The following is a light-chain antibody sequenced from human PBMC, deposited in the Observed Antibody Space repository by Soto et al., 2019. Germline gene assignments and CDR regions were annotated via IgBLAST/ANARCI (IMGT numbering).Light chain of an antibody. CDR1: QSLGYSEGNTF. J-gene: IGKJ1*01. V-gene: IGKV2-30*01. CDR2: QVS. Sequence: DVVLTQSPLSLPVTLGQPASMSCRSSQSLGYSEGNTFLHWFHQRQGQSPRRLIYQVSNRDSVVPYRFNGSGAGTDFTPRISRVGADDVGLYFCMPGTDLHGSFGQGTKVEI. CDR3: MPGTDLHGS.